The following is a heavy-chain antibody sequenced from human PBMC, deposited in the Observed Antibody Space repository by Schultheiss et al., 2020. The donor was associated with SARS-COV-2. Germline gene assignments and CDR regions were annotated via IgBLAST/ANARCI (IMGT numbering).Heavy chain of an antibody. CDR1: GFTFSSYA. D-gene: IGHD5-18*01. Sequence: GGSLRLSCAASGFTFSSYAMHWVRQAPGKGLEWVAVISYDGSNKYYADSVKGRFTISRDNSKNTLYLQMNSLRAEDTAVYYCARIGIQLWPMDYWGQGTLVTVAS. V-gene: IGHV3-30-3*01. CDR3: ARIGIQLWPMDY. CDR2: ISYDGSNK. J-gene: IGHJ4*02.